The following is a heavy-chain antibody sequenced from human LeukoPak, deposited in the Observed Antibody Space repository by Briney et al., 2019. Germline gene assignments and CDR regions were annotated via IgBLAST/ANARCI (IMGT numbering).Heavy chain of an antibody. Sequence: SETLSLTCTVSGGSISSGGYYWSWIRQHPGKGLEWIGYIYYSGSTDYNPSLKSRVTISVDTSKNQFSLKLSSVTAADTAVYYCAREPKITMVRGVIRAARGGFDYWGQGTLVTVSS. V-gene: IGHV4-31*03. CDR2: IYYSGST. D-gene: IGHD3-10*01. CDR1: GGSISSGGYY. CDR3: AREPKITMVRGVIRAARGGFDY. J-gene: IGHJ4*02.